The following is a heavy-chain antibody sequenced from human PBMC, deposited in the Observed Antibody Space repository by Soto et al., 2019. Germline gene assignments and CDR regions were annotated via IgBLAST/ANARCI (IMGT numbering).Heavy chain of an antibody. CDR2: ISGSGGST. Sequence: GGSLRLSCAASGFTFSSYAMSWVRQAPGKGLEWVSAISGSGGSTYYADSVKGRFTISRDNSKNTLYPQMNSLRAEDTAVYYCAKDYDFWSGYCAFDYWGQGTLVTVSS. CDR1: GFTFSSYA. J-gene: IGHJ4*02. CDR3: AKDYDFWSGYCAFDY. D-gene: IGHD3-3*01. V-gene: IGHV3-23*01.